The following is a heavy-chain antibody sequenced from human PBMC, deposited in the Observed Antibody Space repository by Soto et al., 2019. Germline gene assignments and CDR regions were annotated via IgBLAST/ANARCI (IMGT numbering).Heavy chain of an antibody. CDR3: ARLAMATRRGYYGMDV. CDR2: IDPSDSYT. Sequence: EVQLVQSGAEVKKPGESLRISCKGSGYSFTSYWISWVRQMPGKGLEWMGRIDPSDSYTNYSPSFQVHVTISADKSIRTAYLQWSSLKASDTAMYYCARLAMATRRGYYGMDVWGQGTTVTVSS. CDR1: GYSFTSYW. V-gene: IGHV5-10-1*01. J-gene: IGHJ6*02. D-gene: IGHD5-12*01.